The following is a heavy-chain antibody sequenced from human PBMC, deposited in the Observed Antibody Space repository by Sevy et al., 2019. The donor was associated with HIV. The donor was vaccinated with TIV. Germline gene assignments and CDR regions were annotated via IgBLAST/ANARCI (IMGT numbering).Heavy chain of an antibody. Sequence: GGSLRLSCAASGFTFSNYGMHWVRQAPGKGLERVAIIWYDESNKYYADSVKGRFTISRDNSDNALYLQMHSLRAEDTAVYYCARDLAGEDAFDIWGQGTMVTVSS. J-gene: IGHJ3*02. D-gene: IGHD3-16*01. CDR1: GFTFSNYG. CDR2: IWYDESNK. V-gene: IGHV3-33*01. CDR3: ARDLAGEDAFDI.